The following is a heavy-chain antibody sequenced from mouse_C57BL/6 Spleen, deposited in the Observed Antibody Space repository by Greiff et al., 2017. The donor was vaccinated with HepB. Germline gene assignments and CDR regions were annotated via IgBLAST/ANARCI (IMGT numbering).Heavy chain of an antibody. D-gene: IGHD1-1*01. CDR3: FYGSSRYFDV. CDR2: INPNNGGT. Sequence: EVQLQQSGPELVKPGASVKISCKASGYTFTDYYMNWVKQSHGKSLEWIGDINPNNGGTSYNQKFKGKATLTVDKSSNTAYMELRSLTSEDAAVYYCFYGSSRYFDVWGTGTTVTVSS. CDR1: GYTFTDYY. V-gene: IGHV1-26*01. J-gene: IGHJ1*03.